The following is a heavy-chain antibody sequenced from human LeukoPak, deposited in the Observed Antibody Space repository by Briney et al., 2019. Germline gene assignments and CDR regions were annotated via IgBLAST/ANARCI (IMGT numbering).Heavy chain of an antibody. Sequence: PGTSLRLSCVASGFPFTSYGMHWVRQAPGKGLVWVAVFSYDGTNKFYVDSVRGRFTISRDNAKNSLYLQMNSLRAEDTAVYYCARGGVGLLIIPGWEYDNYGLDVWGQGTTVTVSS. D-gene: IGHD3/OR15-3a*01. J-gene: IGHJ6*02. CDR1: GFPFTSYG. CDR2: FSYDGTNK. CDR3: ARGGVGLLIIPGWEYDNYGLDV. V-gene: IGHV3-33*08.